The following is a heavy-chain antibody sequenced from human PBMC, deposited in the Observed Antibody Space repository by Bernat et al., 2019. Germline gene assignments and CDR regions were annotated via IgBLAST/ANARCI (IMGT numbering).Heavy chain of an antibody. J-gene: IGHJ4*02. D-gene: IGHD6-13*01. CDR3: ARHKVSSWYSDLPFDY. CDR2: ISYDGSNK. CDR1: GFAFSSYA. Sequence: QVQLVESGGGVVQPGRSLRLSCAASGFAFSSYAMHWVRQAPGKGLEWVAVISYDGSNKYYADSVKGRFTISRDNSKNTLYLQMNSLRAEDTAVYYCARHKVSSWYSDLPFDYWGQGTLVTVSS. V-gene: IGHV3-30-3*01.